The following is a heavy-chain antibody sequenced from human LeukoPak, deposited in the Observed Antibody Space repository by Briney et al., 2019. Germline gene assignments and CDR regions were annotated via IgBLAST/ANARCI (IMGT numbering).Heavy chain of an antibody. V-gene: IGHV1-18*01. J-gene: IGHJ4*02. CDR3: ARVAVMGPVLPAAIYFNY. Sequence: ASVKVSCKASGYTFTSYGISWVRQAPGQGLEWMGWISAYNGNTNYAQKLQGRVTMTTDTSTSTAYMELRSLRSDDTAVYYCARVAVMGPVLPAAIYFNYWGQGTLVTVSS. D-gene: IGHD2-2*02. CDR1: GYTFTSYG. CDR2: ISAYNGNT.